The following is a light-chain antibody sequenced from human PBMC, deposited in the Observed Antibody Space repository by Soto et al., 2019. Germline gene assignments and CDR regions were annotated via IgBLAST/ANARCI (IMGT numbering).Light chain of an antibody. Sequence: EIVLTQSPGTLSLSPGERATLSCRASQNVNNNYVAWYQQKPGQAPRLLNYGASSRAIGIPDRFSGSGSGTDFTLTISGLEPEDFAVFYCQQYGSSPPLTFGGGTKVESK. CDR3: QQYGSSPPLT. J-gene: IGKJ4*01. CDR2: GAS. V-gene: IGKV3-20*01. CDR1: QNVNNNY.